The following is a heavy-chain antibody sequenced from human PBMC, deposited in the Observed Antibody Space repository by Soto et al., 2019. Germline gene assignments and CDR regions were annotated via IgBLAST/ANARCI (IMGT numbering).Heavy chain of an antibody. CDR3: AKDPTYYYGSGSYYNY. CDR1: GFTFSSYA. Sequence: GSLRLSCAASGFTFSSYAMSWVRQAPGKGLEWVSAISGSGGSTYYADSVKGRFTISRDNSKNTLYLQMNSLRAEDTAVYYCAKDPTYYYGSGSYYNYWGQGTLVTVSS. CDR2: ISGSGGST. D-gene: IGHD3-10*01. V-gene: IGHV3-23*01. J-gene: IGHJ4*02.